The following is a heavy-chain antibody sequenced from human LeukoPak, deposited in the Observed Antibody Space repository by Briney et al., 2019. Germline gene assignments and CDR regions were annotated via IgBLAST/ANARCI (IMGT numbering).Heavy chain of an antibody. D-gene: IGHD3-10*01. J-gene: IGHJ4*02. CDR3: ARDNPPAWFEAWGNGVLDY. V-gene: IGHV3-33*01. Sequence: GGSMRLSCAASGFTFSSYGMHWVRQAPGKGLEWVAVIWYDGSNKYYADSVKGRFTISRDNSKNTLYLQMNSLRAEDTAVYYCARDNPPAWFEAWGNGVLDYWGQGTLVTVSS. CDR1: GFTFSSYG. CDR2: IWYDGSNK.